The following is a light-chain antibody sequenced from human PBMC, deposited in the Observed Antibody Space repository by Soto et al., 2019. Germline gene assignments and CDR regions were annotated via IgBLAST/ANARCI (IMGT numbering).Light chain of an antibody. CDR3: QQYGSSPVT. CDR1: QSVSSSY. CDR2: GAS. J-gene: IGKJ5*01. V-gene: IGKV3-20*01. Sequence: EIVLTQSPGTLSLSPGERATLSCRASQSVSSSYLAWYQQKPGQAPRLLIYGASSRATGIPDRFSGSGSGTHFTLTISRLEPEDFAVYYSQQYGSSPVTFGPGTRLEIK.